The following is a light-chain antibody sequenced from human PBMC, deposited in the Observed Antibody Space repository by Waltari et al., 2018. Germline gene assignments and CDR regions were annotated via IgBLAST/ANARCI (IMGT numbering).Light chain of an antibody. CDR1: QSVTGY. V-gene: IGKV3-11*01. Sequence: EIVLTQSPGTLSLSQGERATLSCRASQSVTGYLSWYQHKPGQGPRLLIYCAANGATGTPARCIGSVSGSDVTLTINSLEPEDFAVYYCQQRTNWPMYTFVQVTKLEIK. CDR3: QQRTNWPMYT. J-gene: IGKJ2*01. CDR2: CAA.